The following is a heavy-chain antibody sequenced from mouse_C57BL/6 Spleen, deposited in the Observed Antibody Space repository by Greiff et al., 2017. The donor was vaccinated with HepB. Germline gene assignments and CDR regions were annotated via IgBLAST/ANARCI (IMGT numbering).Heavy chain of an antibody. D-gene: IGHD2-4*01. V-gene: IGHV3-1*01. CDR2: ISYSGST. J-gene: IGHJ1*03. Sequence: EVKLEESGPGMVKPSQSLSLTCTVTGYSITSGYDWHWIRHFPGNKLEWMGYISYSGSTNYNPSLKSRISITHDTSKNHFFLKLNSVTTEDTATYYCARDRDYDRYFDVWGTGTTVTVSS. CDR1: GYSITSGYD. CDR3: ARDRDYDRYFDV.